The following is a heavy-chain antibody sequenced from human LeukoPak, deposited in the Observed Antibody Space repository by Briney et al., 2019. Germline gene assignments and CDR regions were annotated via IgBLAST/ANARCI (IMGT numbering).Heavy chain of an antibody. J-gene: IGHJ6*03. CDR1: GGTFSNYV. V-gene: IGHV1-69*05. Sequence: ASVKVSCKASGGTFSNYVISWVRQAPGQGLEWMGGIIPPFGTANYAQKFQGRVTITTDESTSTAYMELSSLRSEDTAVYYCGRGFDGYYHYYMDVWGKGTTVTVSS. D-gene: IGHD5-24*01. CDR2: IIPPFGTA. CDR3: GRGFDGYYHYYMDV.